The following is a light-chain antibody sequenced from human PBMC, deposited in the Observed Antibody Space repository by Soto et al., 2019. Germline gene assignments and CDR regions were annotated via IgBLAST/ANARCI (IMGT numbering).Light chain of an antibody. CDR1: QSVSTS. Sequence: EIVLTQSPATLSLSPGERATLSCRASQSVSTSLAWHQQKPGQAPRLLIYDASNRATGIPARFSGSGSGIDFTLTISSLEPEDFAVYYCHQRTSWPDTFGQGTKLEIK. CDR2: DAS. J-gene: IGKJ2*01. CDR3: HQRTSWPDT. V-gene: IGKV3-11*01.